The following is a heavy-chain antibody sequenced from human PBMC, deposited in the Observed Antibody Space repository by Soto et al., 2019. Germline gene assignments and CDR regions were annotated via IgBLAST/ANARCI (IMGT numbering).Heavy chain of an antibody. J-gene: IGHJ4*02. V-gene: IGHV4-4*02. D-gene: IGHD1-26*01. Sequence: QVQLQESGPGLVKPSGTLSLTCAVFGGSISNSNWWTWVRQPPGKGLDWIGEIFHSGSTNYNSSLMGRVTISVGKANNQFSLKLSSVTAADTAVYYCAHRPIVGAAIWGQGTLVTVPS. CDR2: IFHSGST. CDR1: GGSISNSNW. CDR3: AHRPIVGAAI.